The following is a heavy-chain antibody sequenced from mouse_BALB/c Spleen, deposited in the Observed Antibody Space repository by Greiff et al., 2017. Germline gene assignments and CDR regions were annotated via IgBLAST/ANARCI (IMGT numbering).Heavy chain of an antibody. D-gene: IGHD1-1*01. Sequence: VQLQQSGAELAKPGASVKMSCKASGYTFTSYWMHWVKQRPGQGLDWIGYINPSTGDTEYNQKFKDNATLTAEKSSSTAYMQLSSLTSEDSAVYYCARPFITTVVGRYYALDYWGQGTSVNVTS. V-gene: IGHV1-7*01. CDR2: INPSTGDT. J-gene: IGHJ4*01. CDR3: ARPFITTVVGRYYALDY. CDR1: GYTFTSYW.